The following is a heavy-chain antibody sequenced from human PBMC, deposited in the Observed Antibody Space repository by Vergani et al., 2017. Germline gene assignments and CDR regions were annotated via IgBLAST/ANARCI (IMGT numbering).Heavy chain of an antibody. V-gene: IGHV4-39*07. CDR2: IYYRGST. CDR3: ARLYYDEKDAFEI. J-gene: IGHJ3*02. CDR1: GGSISSSSYY. D-gene: IGHD3-22*01. Sequence: QLQLQESGPGLVKPSETLSLTCTVSGGSISSSSYYWGWIRQPPGKGLVWIGSIYYRGSTYYNPSLKSRVTISVDTAKNQFSRKLSSVSASETALYYCARLYYDEKDAFEIWGQGTMVTVSS.